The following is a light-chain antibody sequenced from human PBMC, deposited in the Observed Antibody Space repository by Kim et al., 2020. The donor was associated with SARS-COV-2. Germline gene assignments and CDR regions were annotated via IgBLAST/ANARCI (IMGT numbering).Light chain of an antibody. V-gene: IGLV2-14*03. CDR2: DVS. J-gene: IGLJ2*01. CDR1: SSDVGAYIY. Sequence: QSALTQPASVSGSPGQSITISCTGTSSDVGAYIYVSWYQQHPGKAPKLMIYDVSIRLSGVSDRFSGSKSGNTASLTISGLQTEDEADYYCSSYTTPTARVFGGGTKLTVL. CDR3: SSYTTPTARV.